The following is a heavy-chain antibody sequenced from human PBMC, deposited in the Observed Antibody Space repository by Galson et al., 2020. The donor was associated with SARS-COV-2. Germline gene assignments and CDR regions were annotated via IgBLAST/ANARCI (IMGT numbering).Heavy chain of an antibody. CDR3: AGDGYYDILTGYYSA. V-gene: IGHV3-21*01. Sequence: TGGSLRLSCAASGFTFSSYSMNWVRQAPGKGLEWVSSISSSSSYIYYADSVKGRFTISRDNAKNSLYLQMNSLRAEDTAVYYCAGDGYYDILTGYYSAWGQGTLVTVSS. CDR1: GFTFSSYS. CDR2: ISSSSSYI. D-gene: IGHD3-9*01. J-gene: IGHJ4*02.